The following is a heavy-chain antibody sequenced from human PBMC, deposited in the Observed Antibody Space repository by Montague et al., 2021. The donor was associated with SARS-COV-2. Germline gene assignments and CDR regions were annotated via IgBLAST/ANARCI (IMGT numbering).Heavy chain of an antibody. D-gene: IGHD3-16*01. CDR2: IWYDGSNT. J-gene: IGHJ4*02. V-gene: IGHV3-33*01. CDR3: ARDLFWGTDSGTQQRRDY. Sequence: SLRLSCAASGFTFSSYGMHWVRQAPGKGLEWVAVIWYDGSNTYYADSVKGRFTISRDNSKNTLYLQMNSLRAEDTAVYYCARDLFWGTDSGTQQRRDYWGQGTLVTVSS. CDR1: GFTFSSYG.